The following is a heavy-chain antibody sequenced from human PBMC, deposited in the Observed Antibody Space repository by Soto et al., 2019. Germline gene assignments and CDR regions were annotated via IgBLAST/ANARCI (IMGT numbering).Heavy chain of an antibody. Sequence: SVKVSCKASGGTFSSYAISWVRQAPGQGLEWMGGIIPIFCTANYAQKFQGRVTITADESTSTAYMELSSLRSEDTAVYYCARDAGIAARTFDYWGQGTLVTVSS. J-gene: IGHJ4*02. CDR1: GGTFSSYA. CDR3: ARDAGIAARTFDY. CDR2: IIPIFCTA. D-gene: IGHD6-6*01. V-gene: IGHV1-69*13.